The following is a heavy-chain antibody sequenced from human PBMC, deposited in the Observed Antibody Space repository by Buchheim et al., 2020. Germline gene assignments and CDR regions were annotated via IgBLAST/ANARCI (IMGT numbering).Heavy chain of an antibody. V-gene: IGHV3-48*04. CDR1: GFTFSSYS. CDR3: ARDSGTTPNYYYYYGMDV. CDR2: ISSSSSTI. J-gene: IGHJ6*02. D-gene: IGHD1-7*01. Sequence: EVQLVESGGGLVQPGGSLRLSCAASGFTFSSYSMNWVRQAPGKGLEWVSYISSSSSTIYYADSVKGQFTISRDNAKNSLYLQMNSLRAEDTAVYYCARDSGTTPNYYYYYGMDVWGQGTT.